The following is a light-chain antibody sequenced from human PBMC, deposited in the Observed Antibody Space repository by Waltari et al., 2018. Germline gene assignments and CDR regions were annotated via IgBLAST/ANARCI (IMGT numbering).Light chain of an antibody. CDR1: QSVSTN. Sequence: EIVMTQSPATLSVSPGERDTLSCRASQSVSTNLAWFQQRSGQAPRLLLYGASTRATGIPAKFSGSGSGTEFTLTISSLQSEDFVLYYCQQYESWPLTFGGGTKVEI. CDR2: GAS. V-gene: IGKV3-15*01. CDR3: QQYESWPLT. J-gene: IGKJ4*01.